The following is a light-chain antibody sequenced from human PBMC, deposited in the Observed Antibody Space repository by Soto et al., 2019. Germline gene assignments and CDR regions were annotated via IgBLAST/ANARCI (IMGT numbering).Light chain of an antibody. CDR2: DAS. CDR1: QSISSW. V-gene: IGKV1-5*01. CDR3: KQYNSYSPPWT. J-gene: IGKJ1*01. Sequence: DIQMTQSPSTLSASVGDRVTITCRASQSISSWLAWYQQKPGKAPKLLIYDASSLESGVPSRFSGSGSGTEFTLTISSLQPDDFATYYCKQYNSYSPPWTFGQGTKVEIK.